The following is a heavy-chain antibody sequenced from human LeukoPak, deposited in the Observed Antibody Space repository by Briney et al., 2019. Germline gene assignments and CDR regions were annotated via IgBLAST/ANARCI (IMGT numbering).Heavy chain of an antibody. Sequence: PSETLSLTCSVSGGSITYSHYYWGWVRQPPGKGLEWIGGIYYSGSTYYNPSLKSRVTISVDTSRNEFPLRLSSVTAADTALYFCARQSGSYGGILDNWGQGILGTVSS. CDR2: IYYSGST. V-gene: IGHV4-39*01. D-gene: IGHD1-26*01. CDR1: GGSITYSHYY. J-gene: IGHJ4*02. CDR3: ARQSGSYGGILDN.